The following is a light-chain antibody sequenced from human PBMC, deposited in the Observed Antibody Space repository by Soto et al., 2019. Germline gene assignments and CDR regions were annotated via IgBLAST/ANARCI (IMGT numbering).Light chain of an antibody. CDR3: QQYNDWPPT. Sequence: EIVMTQSPVTLSVSPGGRATLSCRASQSFSSDLAWYQQRPGQAPRLLIYDTSYRATGIPARFSGSGSGTEFTLSIGSLQSEDFAVYYCQQYNDWPPTFGQGTKVDIK. J-gene: IGKJ1*01. CDR1: QSFSSD. V-gene: IGKV3D-15*01. CDR2: DTS.